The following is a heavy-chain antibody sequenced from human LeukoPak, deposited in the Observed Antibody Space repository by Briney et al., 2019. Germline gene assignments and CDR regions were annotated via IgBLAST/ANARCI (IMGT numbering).Heavy chain of an antibody. CDR1: GGSIRNYY. D-gene: IGHD6-13*01. CDR3: ARVYYSSSYDYWYFDL. V-gene: IGHV4-59*01. Sequence: SETLSLTCTVSGGSIRNYYWSWIRQPPGKGLEWIRYIYYSGSTNYNPSLKSRVTMSVDTSKNQFSLKLSSVTAADTAVYYCARVYYSSSYDYWYFDLWGRGTLVTVSS. J-gene: IGHJ2*01. CDR2: IYYSGST.